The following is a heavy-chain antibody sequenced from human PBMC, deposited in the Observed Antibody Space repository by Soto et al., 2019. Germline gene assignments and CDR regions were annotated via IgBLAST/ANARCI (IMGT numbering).Heavy chain of an antibody. V-gene: IGHV4-34*01. CDR3: ARNGGMVPSGAMWSYYYYYYMDV. CDR2: INHSGST. J-gene: IGHJ6*03. Sequence: SETLSLTCAVYGGSFSGYYWSWIRQPPGKGLEWIGEINHSGSTNYNPSLKSRVTISVDTSKNQFSLKRSSVTAADTAVYYCARNGGMVPSGAMWSYYYYYYMDVWGKGTTVTVSS. CDR1: GGSFSGYY. D-gene: IGHD3-10*01.